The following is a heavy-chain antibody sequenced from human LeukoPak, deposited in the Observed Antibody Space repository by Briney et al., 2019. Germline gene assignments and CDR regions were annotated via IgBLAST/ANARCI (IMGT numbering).Heavy chain of an antibody. CDR1: GGSISSGCYY. CDR3: ARAGYCSSTSCPPGFDY. CDR2: IYTSGSN. J-gene: IGHJ4*02. Sequence: SATLSLTCTASGGSISSGCYYWSWLRQPAGQGLEWMGRIYTSGSNNYNPSLKSRVTISVDTSKNQFSLKLSSVTAADTAVYYCARAGYCSSTSCPPGFDYWGQGTLVTVSS. D-gene: IGHD2-2*01. V-gene: IGHV4-61*02.